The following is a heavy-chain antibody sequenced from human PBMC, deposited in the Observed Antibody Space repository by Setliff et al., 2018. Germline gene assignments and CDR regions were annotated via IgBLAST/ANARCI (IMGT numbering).Heavy chain of an antibody. V-gene: IGHV5-51*01. CDR1: EYTFSDYW. CDR2: AYCGDSDT. CDR3: ARLGYSDGFDI. D-gene: IGHD5-18*01. Sequence: PGESLKISCKASEYTFSDYWIGWVRQMPGKGLEWMGVAYCGDSDTRYSPSFQGQVTMSADRSIRSAYLQWSSLKASDTAMYYCARLGYSDGFDIWGQGTMVTVSS. J-gene: IGHJ3*02.